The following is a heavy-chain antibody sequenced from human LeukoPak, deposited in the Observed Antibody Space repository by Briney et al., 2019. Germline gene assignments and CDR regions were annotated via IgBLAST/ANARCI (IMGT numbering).Heavy chain of an antibody. D-gene: IGHD6-6*01. CDR1: GFSFGSYA. CDR3: ARSISSSSSFDH. CDR2: ISYSGAST. Sequence: GGSLRLSCATSGFSFGSYAMNWVRQAPGKGLEWVSGISYSGASTYYGDSMKGRFTISRDNGENTLYLQMNTLGAEDTAIYYCARSISSSSSFDHWGQGTLVTVSS. J-gene: IGHJ4*02. V-gene: IGHV3-23*01.